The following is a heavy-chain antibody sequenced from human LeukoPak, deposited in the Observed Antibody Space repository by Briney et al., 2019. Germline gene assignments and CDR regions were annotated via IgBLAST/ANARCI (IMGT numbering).Heavy chain of an antibody. D-gene: IGHD3-22*01. CDR2: ISYGGSI. J-gene: IGHJ5*02. CDR1: GGSVSSGTYY. CDR3: ARDGYYDSRRDWFDP. V-gene: IGHV4-61*01. Sequence: PSETLSLTCTVSGGSVSSGTYYWSWIRQSPGKGLEYIGYISYGGSINYNPSLRSRVTISVDTSKNQFSLKLSSVTAADTAVYYCARDGYYDSRRDWFDPWGQGTLVTVSS.